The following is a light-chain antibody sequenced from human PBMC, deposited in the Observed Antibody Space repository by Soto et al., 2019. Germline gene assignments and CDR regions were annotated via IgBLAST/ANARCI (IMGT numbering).Light chain of an antibody. V-gene: IGLV2-14*01. CDR3: SSYASSSTLV. CDR1: SSDVGGYNY. CDR2: EVA. Sequence: QSALTQPASVSGSPGQSITISCTGTSSDVGGYNYVSWYQQHPGKAPKLMIYEVANRPSGVSTRFSGSKSGNTASLTIPGLQAEDEADYYCSSYASSSTLVFGGGTKLTVL. J-gene: IGLJ2*01.